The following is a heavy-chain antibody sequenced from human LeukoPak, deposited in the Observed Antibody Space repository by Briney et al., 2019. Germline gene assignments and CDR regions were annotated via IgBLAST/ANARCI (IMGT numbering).Heavy chain of an antibody. CDR3: AREWTTVTTDWFDP. J-gene: IGHJ5*02. V-gene: IGHV7-4-1*02. D-gene: IGHD4-17*01. Sequence: ASVKVSCKASGYTFTGYYMHWVRQAPGQGLEWMGWINTNTGNPTYAQGLTGRFVFSLDTSVSTAYLQISSLKAEDTAVYYCAREWTTVTTDWFDPWGQGTLVTVSS. CDR2: INTNTGNP. CDR1: GYTFTGYY.